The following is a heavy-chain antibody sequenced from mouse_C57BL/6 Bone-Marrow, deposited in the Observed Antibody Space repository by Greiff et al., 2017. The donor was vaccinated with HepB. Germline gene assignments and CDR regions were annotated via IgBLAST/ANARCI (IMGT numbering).Heavy chain of an antibody. CDR1: GFPFSSYA. CDR2: ISDGGSYT. CDR3: ARYAY. Sequence: VMLVESGGGLVKPGGSLKLSCAASGFPFSSYAMSWVRQTPEKRLEWVATISDGGSYTYYPDNVQGRFTISRDNAKNNLYLQMSHLKSEDTAMYYCARYAYWGQGTLVTVSA. J-gene: IGHJ3*01. V-gene: IGHV5-4*03.